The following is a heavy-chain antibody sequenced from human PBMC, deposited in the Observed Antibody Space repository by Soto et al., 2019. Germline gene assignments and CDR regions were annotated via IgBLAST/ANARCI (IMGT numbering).Heavy chain of an antibody. Sequence: QVQLVESGGGVVQPGRSLRLSCAASGFTFSSYGMHWVRQAPGKGLEWVAVISYDGSNKYYADSVKGRFTISRDNSKNTLYLQMNSLRAEDTAVYYCAKDIWKSIYYFDYWGQGTLVTVSS. J-gene: IGHJ4*02. CDR3: AKDIWKSIYYFDY. CDR1: GFTFSSYG. CDR2: ISYDGSNK. V-gene: IGHV3-30*18. D-gene: IGHD3-3*02.